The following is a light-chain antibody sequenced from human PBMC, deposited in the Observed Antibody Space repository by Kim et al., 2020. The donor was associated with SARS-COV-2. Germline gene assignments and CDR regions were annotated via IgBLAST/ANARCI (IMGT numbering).Light chain of an antibody. CDR1: QGINYY. Sequence: IQLTQSPSSLSASVGDRVTITCRASQGINYYLAWYQQKPGKAPNLLIYAASTLQSGVPSRFSGSGSGTDFTLTISSLQPEDFATYYCQQLYSYPFTFGPGTKVDIK. CDR2: AAS. J-gene: IGKJ3*01. V-gene: IGKV1-9*01. CDR3: QQLYSYPFT.